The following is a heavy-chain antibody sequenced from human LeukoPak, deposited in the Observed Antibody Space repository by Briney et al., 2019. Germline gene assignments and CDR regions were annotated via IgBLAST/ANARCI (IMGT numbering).Heavy chain of an antibody. CDR3: ARSGSIDVFDI. V-gene: IGHV4-59*01. CDR2: IYYSGST. Sequence: SETLSLTCTVSGGSITSYYWSWLRQPPGKGLEWIAYIYYSGSTNYNPSLKRRVTISVDTSRNQFSLKLRSVTAADTAVYYCARSGSIDVFDIWGQGTMVTVSS. D-gene: IGHD5-12*01. CDR1: GGSITSYY. J-gene: IGHJ3*02.